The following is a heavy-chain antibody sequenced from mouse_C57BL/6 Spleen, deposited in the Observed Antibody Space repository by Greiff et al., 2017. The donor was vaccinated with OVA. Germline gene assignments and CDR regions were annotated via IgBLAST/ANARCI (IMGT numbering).Heavy chain of an antibody. CDR2: ISYDGSN. J-gene: IGHJ2*01. CDR1: GYSITSGYY. CDR3: TRYYYGYDGGFDY. Sequence: QQSGPGLVKPSQSLSLTCSVTGYSITSGYYWNWIRQFPGNKLEWMGYISYDGSNNYNPSLKNRISITRDTSKNQFFLKLNSVTTEDTATYYCTRYYYGYDGGFDYWGQGTTLTVSS. D-gene: IGHD2-2*01. V-gene: IGHV3-6*01.